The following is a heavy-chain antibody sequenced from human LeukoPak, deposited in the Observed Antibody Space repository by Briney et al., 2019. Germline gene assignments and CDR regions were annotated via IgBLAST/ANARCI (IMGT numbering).Heavy chain of an antibody. J-gene: IGHJ4*02. D-gene: IGHD2-15*01. CDR1: GFTVSSNY. V-gene: IGHV3-66*01. CDR2: IYSGGST. Sequence: GGSLRLSCAASGFTVSSNYMSWVRQAPGKGLEWVSVIYSGGSTYYADSVKGRFTISRDNSKNTLYLQMNSLRAEDTAVYYCAREPRYWSGGSCYSFGFDYWGQGTLVTVSS. CDR3: AREPRYWSGGSCYSFGFDY.